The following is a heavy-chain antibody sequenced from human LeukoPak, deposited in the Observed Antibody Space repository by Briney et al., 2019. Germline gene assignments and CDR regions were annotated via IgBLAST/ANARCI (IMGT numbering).Heavy chain of an antibody. D-gene: IGHD5-18*01. CDR2: IYYSGST. Sequence: SSQTLSLTCTVSGGSISSGGYYWSWIRQHPGKGLEWIGYIYYSGSTYYNPSLKSRATISVDTSKNQFSLKLSSVTAADTAVYYCASSEAAMGRNFDYWGQGTLVTVSS. CDR3: ASSEAAMGRNFDY. V-gene: IGHV4-31*03. CDR1: GGSISSGGYY. J-gene: IGHJ4*02.